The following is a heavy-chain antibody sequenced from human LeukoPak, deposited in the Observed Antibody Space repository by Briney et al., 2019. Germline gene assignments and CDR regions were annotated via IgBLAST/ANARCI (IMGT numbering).Heavy chain of an antibody. CDR1: GGTFSSYA. Sequence: ASVKVSCKASGGTFSSYAISWVRQAPGQGLEWMGRIIPILGIANYAQKFQGRVTITADKSTSAAYMELSSLRSEDTAVYYCAREGSSSSDYWGQGTLVTVSS. J-gene: IGHJ4*02. D-gene: IGHD6-13*01. CDR3: AREGSSSSDY. CDR2: IIPILGIA. V-gene: IGHV1-69*04.